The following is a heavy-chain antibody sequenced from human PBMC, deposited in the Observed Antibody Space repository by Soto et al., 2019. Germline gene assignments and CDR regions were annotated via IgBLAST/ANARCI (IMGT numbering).Heavy chain of an antibody. D-gene: IGHD3-16*02. V-gene: IGHV1-18*01. CDR1: GYTFTSYG. J-gene: IGHJ3*02. CDR2: ISAYNGNT. CDR3: ARISRSFYDYIWGSYRYYPVVFDI. Sequence: ASVKVSCKASGYTFTSYGISWVRQAPGQGLEWMGWISAYNGNTNYAQKLQGRVTMTTDTSTSTAYMELRSLRSDDTAVYYCARISRSFYDYIWGSYRYYPVVFDIWGQGTMVTVSS.